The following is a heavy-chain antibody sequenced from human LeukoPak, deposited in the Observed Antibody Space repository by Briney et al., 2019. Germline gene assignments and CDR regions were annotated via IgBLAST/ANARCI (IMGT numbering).Heavy chain of an antibody. D-gene: IGHD3-22*01. CDR3: ASGDSSGSGNY. J-gene: IGHJ4*02. V-gene: IGHV1-69*13. CDR2: IIPIFGTV. Sequence: SVKVSCKASVGTFSSYAISWVRQAPGQGLEWMGGIIPIFGTVNYAQKFQGRVTITADESTSTAYMELSSLRSEDTAVYYCASGDSSGSGNYWGQGTLVTVSS. CDR1: VGTFSSYA.